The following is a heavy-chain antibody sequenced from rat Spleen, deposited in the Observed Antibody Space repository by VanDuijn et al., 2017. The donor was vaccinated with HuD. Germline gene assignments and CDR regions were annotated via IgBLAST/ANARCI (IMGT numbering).Heavy chain of an antibody. CDR1: GHSITSSYR. D-gene: IGHD1-10*01. CDR3: ATDRNKERFAY. V-gene: IGHV3-3*01. CDR2: INSAGST. J-gene: IGHJ3*01. Sequence: EVQLQESGPGPVKVSESLSLTCSVTGHSITSSYRWNWIRKFPGNKLEWMGYINSAGSTLYNPSLKSRISITRDTSKNQFFLQVNSLSTEDTATYYCATDRNKERFAYWGQGTLVTVSS.